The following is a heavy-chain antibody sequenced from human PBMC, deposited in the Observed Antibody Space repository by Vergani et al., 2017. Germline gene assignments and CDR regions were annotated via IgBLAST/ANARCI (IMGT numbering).Heavy chain of an antibody. D-gene: IGHD6-6*01. J-gene: IGHJ6*03. Sequence: QVQLQESGPGLVKPSETLSLTCTVSGGSVSSGSYYWSWIRQPAGKGLEWIGCIYYSGSTHDNPSLKGRVTISVDTSKNQFSLKLISVTAAYTAVYYCARIYGARIYYYYYYMDVWGKGTTVTVSS. CDR3: ARIYGARIYYYYYYMDV. CDR2: IYYSGST. CDR1: GGSVSSGSYY. V-gene: IGHV4-61*10.